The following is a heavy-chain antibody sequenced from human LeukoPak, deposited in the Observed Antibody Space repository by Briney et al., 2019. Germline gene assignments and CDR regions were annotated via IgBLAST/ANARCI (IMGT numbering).Heavy chain of an antibody. V-gene: IGHV4-30-4*08. Sequence: SETLSLTCTVSGVSISSGDYYWNWIRQPPGKGLEWIGYIYYSGSTYYNPSLKSRVTISVDTSKNQFSLKLSSVTAADTAVYYCAGPSIVGATGWRTHPDYWGQGTLVTVSS. D-gene: IGHD1-26*01. J-gene: IGHJ4*02. CDR1: GVSISSGDYY. CDR2: IYYSGST. CDR3: AGPSIVGATGWRTHPDY.